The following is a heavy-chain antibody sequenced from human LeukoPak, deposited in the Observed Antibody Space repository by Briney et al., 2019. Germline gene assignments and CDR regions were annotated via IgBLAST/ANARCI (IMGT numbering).Heavy chain of an antibody. J-gene: IGHJ3*02. CDR3: ARALEYYYDSSGLDAFDI. V-gene: IGHV3-66*01. CDR1: GFTVSRNY. D-gene: IGHD3-22*01. Sequence: GGSLRLSCAASGFTVSRNYMSWVRQAPGKGREWVSVIYSGGRTYYADSVKGRFTISRDNSKNTLYLQMNSLRAEETAVYYCARALEYYYDSSGLDAFDIWGQGTMVTVSS. CDR2: IYSGGRT.